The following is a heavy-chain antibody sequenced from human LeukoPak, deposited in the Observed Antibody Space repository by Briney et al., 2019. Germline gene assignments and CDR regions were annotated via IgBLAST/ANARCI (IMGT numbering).Heavy chain of an antibody. CDR3: ARDFGVYYGSGSYYNPLLGIDY. J-gene: IGHJ4*02. V-gene: IGHV3-21*01. Sequence: GGSLRLSCAASGFTFSSYSMSWVRQAPGKGLEWVSSISSSSSYIYYADSVKGRFTISRDNAKNSLYLQMNSLRAEDTAVYYCARDFGVYYGSGSYYNPLLGIDYWGQGTLVTVSS. D-gene: IGHD3-10*01. CDR1: GFTFSSYS. CDR2: ISSSSSYI.